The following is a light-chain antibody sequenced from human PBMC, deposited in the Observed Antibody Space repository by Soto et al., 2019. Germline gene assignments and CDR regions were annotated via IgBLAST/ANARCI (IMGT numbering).Light chain of an antibody. J-gene: IGKJ1*01. CDR3: QQYDSSPRT. Sequence: EIVLTTSPGTLSLSTGERGTLSCRASQSVTNNYLAWYQQRPGQSPRLLIYGVSSRATGIPDRFSGSGSGADFTLTISRLEPEDFAVYYCQQYDSSPRTFGQGTKVDIK. V-gene: IGKV3-20*01. CDR1: QSVTNNY. CDR2: GVS.